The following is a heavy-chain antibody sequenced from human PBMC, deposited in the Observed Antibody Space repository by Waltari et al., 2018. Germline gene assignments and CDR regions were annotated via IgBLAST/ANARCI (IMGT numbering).Heavy chain of an antibody. J-gene: IGHJ4*02. Sequence: QVQLLESGPGLVKPSQTLPLTCSVPGSSIRIGSYFRTWPRQPAGKGLEWIGRVYTSGTTNYNPSLNSRLTISLDTSKNQFSLNLTSMTAADTAVYYCAKSKSGYSSDNFDYWGQGTLVTVSS. D-gene: IGHD6-19*01. CDR2: VYTSGTT. CDR1: GSSIRIGSYF. CDR3: AKSKSGYSSDNFDY. V-gene: IGHV4-61*02.